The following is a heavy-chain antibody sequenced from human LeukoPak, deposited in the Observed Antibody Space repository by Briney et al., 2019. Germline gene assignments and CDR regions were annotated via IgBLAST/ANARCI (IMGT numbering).Heavy chain of an antibody. D-gene: IGHD3-3*01. V-gene: IGHV1-69*01. Sequence: SVKVSCKASGGTFSSYAISWVRQAPGQGLEWMGGIIPIFGTANYAQKFQGRVTITADESTSTAYMELSSLRSEDTAVYYCARGSGRITIFGEWLLVAFDIWGQGTMVTVSS. J-gene: IGHJ3*02. CDR1: GGTFSSYA. CDR3: ARGSGRITIFGEWLLVAFDI. CDR2: IIPIFGTA.